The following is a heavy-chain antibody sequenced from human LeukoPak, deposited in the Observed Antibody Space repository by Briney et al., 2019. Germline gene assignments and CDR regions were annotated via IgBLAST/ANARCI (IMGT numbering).Heavy chain of an antibody. CDR1: GFTYNNYW. Sequence: SGGSLRLSCAASGFTYNNYWMHWVRQAPGKGLVWVSAISGSGGSTYYADSVKGRFTISRDNSKNTLYLQMNSLRAEDTAVYYCAKTPAAGRGWGQGTLVTVSS. V-gene: IGHV3-23*01. J-gene: IGHJ4*02. CDR3: AKTPAAGRG. CDR2: ISGSGGST. D-gene: IGHD6-13*01.